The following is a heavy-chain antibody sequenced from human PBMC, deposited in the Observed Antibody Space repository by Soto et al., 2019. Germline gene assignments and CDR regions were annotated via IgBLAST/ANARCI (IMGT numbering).Heavy chain of an antibody. CDR3: ARVGYSSTGTTLHFHGLDV. CDR1: GYTFTAFY. J-gene: IGHJ6*02. CDR2: VNPNTGVT. D-gene: IGHD3-22*01. Sequence: ASVKVSCKASGYTFTAFYMNWVRQAPGQGLEWMGWVNPNTGVTKYAQKFQGRVTMTRDTSINTAYMELSGLTSDDTAVYYCARVGYSSTGTTLHFHGLDVWGQGTTVTVSS. V-gene: IGHV1-2*02.